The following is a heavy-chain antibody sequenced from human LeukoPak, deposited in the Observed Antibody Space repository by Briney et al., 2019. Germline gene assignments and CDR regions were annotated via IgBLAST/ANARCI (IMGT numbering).Heavy chain of an antibody. D-gene: IGHD6-19*01. J-gene: IGHJ3*02. Sequence: GGSLRLSCAASGFTFSSYAMSWVRQAPGKGLEWVSAISGSGGSTYYADSVKGRFTISRDNSKNTLYLQMNSLRAEDTAVYYCAKRWGSAVAGTRVGAFDIWGQGTMVTVSS. V-gene: IGHV3-23*01. CDR2: ISGSGGST. CDR3: AKRWGSAVAGTRVGAFDI. CDR1: GFTFSSYA.